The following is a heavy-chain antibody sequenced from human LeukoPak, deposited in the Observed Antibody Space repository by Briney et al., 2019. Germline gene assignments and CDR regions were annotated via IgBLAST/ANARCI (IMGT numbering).Heavy chain of an antibody. CDR3: ARRGGRPSRRSPIDY. J-gene: IGHJ4*02. CDR1: GFTFSDYW. CDR2: IKQDGSQR. V-gene: IGHV3-7*01. Sequence: GGSLRLSCTASGFTFSDYWMTWVRQAPGKGPEWVANIKQDGSQRYYVDSVRGRFTISSDNAKNSLFLQMNGLRAEDTSVYYCARRGGRPSRRSPIDYWGQGTLVTVSS. D-gene: IGHD2-15*01.